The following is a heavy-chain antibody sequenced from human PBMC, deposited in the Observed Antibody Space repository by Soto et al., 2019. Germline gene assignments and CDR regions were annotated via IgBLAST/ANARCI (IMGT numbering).Heavy chain of an antibody. CDR1: GFTFSSYA. V-gene: IGHV3-23*01. D-gene: IGHD3-10*02. CDR3: VKAVYLRDFDY. J-gene: IGHJ4*02. CDR2: ISGTGGNT. Sequence: GGSLRLSCAASGFTFSSYAMTWVRQAPGKGLEWVSTISGTGGNTYYADSVKGRFTISRDNSKNTVYPQMNSLRAEDTAVYYCVKAVYLRDFDYWGQGILVTVSS.